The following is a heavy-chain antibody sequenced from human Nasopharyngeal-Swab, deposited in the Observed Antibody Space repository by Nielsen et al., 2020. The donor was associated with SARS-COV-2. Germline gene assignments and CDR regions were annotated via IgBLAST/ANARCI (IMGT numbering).Heavy chain of an antibody. CDR3: AKDLGYCSGGSCYGDAFDI. D-gene: IGHD2-15*01. Sequence: GGSLRLSCAASGFTFSSYAMSWVRQAPGKGLEWVSAISGSGGSTYYADSVKGRFTIPRDNSKNTLYLQMNSLRAEDTAVYYCAKDLGYCSGGSCYGDAFDIWGQGTMVTVSS. V-gene: IGHV3-23*01. CDR2: ISGSGGST. CDR1: GFTFSSYA. J-gene: IGHJ3*02.